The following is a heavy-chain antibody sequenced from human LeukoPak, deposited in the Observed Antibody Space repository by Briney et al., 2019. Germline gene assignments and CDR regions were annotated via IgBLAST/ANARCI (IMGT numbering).Heavy chain of an antibody. J-gene: IGHJ4*02. CDR1: GFSFDDYG. CDR2: INWNGDST. Sequence: TGGSLRLSCAASGFSFDDYGLTWVRQAPGKGLEWVSGINWNGDSTDYADSVKGRFTISRDNAKNSLYLQMNSLRAEDTALYYCARDARTGYYPAFDYWGQGTLVTVSS. V-gene: IGHV3-20*04. D-gene: IGHD3/OR15-3a*01. CDR3: ARDARTGYYPAFDY.